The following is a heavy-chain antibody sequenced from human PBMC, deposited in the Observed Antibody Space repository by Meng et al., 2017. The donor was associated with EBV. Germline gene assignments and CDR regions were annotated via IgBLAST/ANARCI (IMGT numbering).Heavy chain of an antibody. D-gene: IGHD1-26*01. Sequence: EVQLLGSGGGFVQPGGSLKLSCAASGFTFSGSAMHWVRQASGKGLEWVGRIRSKANSYATAYAASVKGRFTISRDDSKNTAYLQMNSLKTEDTAVYYCTRLDGSYIYYWGQGTLVTVSS. CDR1: GFTFSGSA. V-gene: IGHV3-73*02. CDR3: TRLDGSYIYY. J-gene: IGHJ4*02. CDR2: IRSKANSYAT.